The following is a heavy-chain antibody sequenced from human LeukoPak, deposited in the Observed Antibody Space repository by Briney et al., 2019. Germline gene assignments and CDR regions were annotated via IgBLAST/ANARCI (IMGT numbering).Heavy chain of an antibody. CDR3: AKGRETTVNPPFD. V-gene: IGHV3-30*02. J-gene: IGHJ4*02. CDR2: IRYDGSNK. D-gene: IGHD4-17*01. CDR1: GFTFSSYG. Sequence: QLGGSLRLSCAASGFTFSSYGMHWVRQAPGKGLEWVAFIRYDGSNKYYADSVKGRFTISRDNSKNTLYLQMNSLRAEDMAVYYCAKGRETTVNPPFDWGQGTLVTVSS.